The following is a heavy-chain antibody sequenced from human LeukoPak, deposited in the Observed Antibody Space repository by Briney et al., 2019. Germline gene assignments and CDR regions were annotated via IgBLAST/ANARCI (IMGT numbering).Heavy chain of an antibody. CDR2: ISYCGST. CDR1: GGSISSYY. Sequence: SETLSLTCSVSGGSISSYYWNWIRQPPGKGLEWIGYISYCGSTNYNPSLKSRVTISVDTSKNQFSLKLTSVTAADTAVYCCARDSSSSWSWFDPWGQGTLVTVSS. J-gene: IGHJ5*02. CDR3: ARDSSSSWSWFDP. V-gene: IGHV4-59*01. D-gene: IGHD6-13*01.